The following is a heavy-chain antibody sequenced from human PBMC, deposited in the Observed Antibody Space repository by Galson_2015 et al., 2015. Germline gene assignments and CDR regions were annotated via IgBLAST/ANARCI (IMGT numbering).Heavy chain of an antibody. Sequence: GISWVRQAPGQGLEWMGGIIPIFGTANYAQKFQGRVTITADESTSTAYMELSSLRSEDTAVYYCARLNQKSGQYYYYYYMDVWGKGTTVTVSS. D-gene: IGHD3-3*01. V-gene: IGHV1-69*01. J-gene: IGHJ6*03. CDR2: IIPIFGTA. CDR3: ARLNQKSGQYYYYYYMDV. CDR1: G.